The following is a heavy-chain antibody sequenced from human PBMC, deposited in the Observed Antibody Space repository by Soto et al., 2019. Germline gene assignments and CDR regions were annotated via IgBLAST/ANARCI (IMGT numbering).Heavy chain of an antibody. D-gene: IGHD2-2*01. CDR3: ARGVVVPAAIGGAVYYYYGMDV. CDR1: GGTFSSYA. J-gene: IGHJ6*02. CDR2: IIPIFGTA. Sequence: SVKVSCKASGGTFSSYAISWVRQAPGQGLEWMGGIIPIFGTANYAQKFQGRVTITADESTSTAYMELSSLRSEDTAVYYCARGVVVPAAIGGAVYYYYGMDVWGQGTTVTVSS. V-gene: IGHV1-69*13.